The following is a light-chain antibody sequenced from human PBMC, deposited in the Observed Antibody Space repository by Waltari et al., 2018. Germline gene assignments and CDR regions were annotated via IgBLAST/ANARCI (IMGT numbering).Light chain of an antibody. CDR3: QTWGSGPHVV. Sequence: QLVLTQPSSASAPLGASVRLTCSVTGGHSSYAVAWHQQRPEKGPRFLLKISSDGSLSKGDGVPARFSGSSSGTERYLNISTLQSEDEGDYFGQTWGSGPHVVFGGGTKLTVL. V-gene: IGLV4-69*01. CDR1: GGHSSYA. CDR2: ISSDGSL. J-gene: IGLJ2*01.